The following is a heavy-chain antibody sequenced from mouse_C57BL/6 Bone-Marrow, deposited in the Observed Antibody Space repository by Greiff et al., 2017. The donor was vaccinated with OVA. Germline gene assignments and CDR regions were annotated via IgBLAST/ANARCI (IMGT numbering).Heavy chain of an antibody. D-gene: IGHD4-1*01. J-gene: IGHJ3*01. V-gene: IGHV2-2*01. CDR3: ARRDWDWFAY. CDR1: GFSLTSYG. CDR2: IWSGGST. Sequence: VKLVESGPGLVQPSQSLSITCTVSGFSLTSYGVHWVRQSPGKGLEWLGVIWSGGSTDYNAAFISRLSISKDNSKSQVFFKMNSLQADDTAIYYCARRDWDWFAYWGQGTLVTVSA.